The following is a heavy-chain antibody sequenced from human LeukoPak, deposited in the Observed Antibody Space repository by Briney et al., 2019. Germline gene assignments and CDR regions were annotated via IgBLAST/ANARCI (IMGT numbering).Heavy chain of an antibody. V-gene: IGHV4-39*01. Sequence: KASETLSLTCTVSGGSISSSSYCWGWIRQPPGQGLEWIGSIYYSGSTYYNPSLKSRVTISVDTSKNQFSLKLSSVTAADTAVYYCARIEGLFNYYYGMDVWGQGTTVTVSS. D-gene: IGHD2-21*01. CDR3: ARIEGLFNYYYGMDV. CDR1: GGSISSSSYC. J-gene: IGHJ6*02. CDR2: IYYSGST.